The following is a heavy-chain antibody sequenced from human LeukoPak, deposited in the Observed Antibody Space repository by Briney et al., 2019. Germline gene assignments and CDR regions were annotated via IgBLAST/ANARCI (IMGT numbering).Heavy chain of an antibody. CDR3: AGAPGGIAVAGQTTYYYYGMDV. D-gene: IGHD6-19*01. V-gene: IGHV1-2*02. J-gene: IGHJ6*02. CDR2: INPNSGGT. CDR1: GYTFTGYY. Sequence: ASVKVSCKASGYTFTGYYMHWVRQAPGQGLEWMGWINPNSGGTNYAQKFQGRVTMTRDTSISTAYMELSRLRSDDTAVYYCAGAPGGIAVAGQTTYYYYGMDVWGQGTTVTVSS.